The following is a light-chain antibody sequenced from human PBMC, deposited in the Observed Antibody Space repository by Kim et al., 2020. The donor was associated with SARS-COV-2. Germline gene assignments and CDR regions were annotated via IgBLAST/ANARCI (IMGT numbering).Light chain of an antibody. V-gene: IGKV3-15*01. J-gene: IGKJ5*01. CDR2: GAS. CDR3: YQYNTWPPVT. CDR1: QSVSRK. Sequence: EIVMTQSPVTLSVSPGERATLSCRASQSVSRKLAWYQQKPGQAPRLLIYGASTRATGIPARFSGSGSGTEFTLTISSLQSEDFALYYCYQYNTWPPVTFGQGTRLEIK.